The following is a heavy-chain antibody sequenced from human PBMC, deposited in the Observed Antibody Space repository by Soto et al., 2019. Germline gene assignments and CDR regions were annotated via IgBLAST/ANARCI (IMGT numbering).Heavy chain of an antibody. D-gene: IGHD7-27*01. V-gene: IGHV4-34*01. CDR2: INHSGSS. CDR1: GGSFSGYY. CDR3: SSQTGDGDY. J-gene: IGHJ4*02. Sequence: SETLSLTCAVYGGSFSGYYWSWIRQPPGKGLEWIGEINHSGSSNYNPSLKSRVTISVDTSKNQFSLKLSSVTAADTAVYFCSSQTGDGDYWGQGTLVTVSS.